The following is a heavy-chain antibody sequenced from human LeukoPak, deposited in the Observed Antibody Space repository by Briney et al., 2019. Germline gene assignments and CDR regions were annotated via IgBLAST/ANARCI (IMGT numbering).Heavy chain of an antibody. CDR1: GGSISISSYY. CDR3: VRLGSGSSIRGFDP. CDR2: VYYTGST. D-gene: IGHD3-10*01. V-gene: IGHV4-39*01. J-gene: IGHJ5*02. Sequence: SETLSLTCTVSGGSISISSYYWAWIRQPPGKGLQWIANVYYTGSTNYNLSLKRRVTISVDTSKNQFSLKLTSVTAADTAVYYSVRLGSGSSIRGFDPWGQGTLVTVSS.